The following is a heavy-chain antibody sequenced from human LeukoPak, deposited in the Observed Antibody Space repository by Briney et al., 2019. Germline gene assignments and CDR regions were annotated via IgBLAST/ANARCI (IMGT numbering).Heavy chain of an antibody. Sequence: GGSLRLSCAASGFTVSSNYMSWVRQAPVKELEWVSVIYSGGSTYYADSVKGRFTISRDNSKNTLYLQMNSLRAEDTAVYYCVSNIVVVMARRVFDYWGQGTLVTVSS. CDR3: VSNIVVVMARRVFDY. CDR1: GFTVSSNY. CDR2: IYSGGST. D-gene: IGHD2-21*01. V-gene: IGHV3-66*01. J-gene: IGHJ4*02.